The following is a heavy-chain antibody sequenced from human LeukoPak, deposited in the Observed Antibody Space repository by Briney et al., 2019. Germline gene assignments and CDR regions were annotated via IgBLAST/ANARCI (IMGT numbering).Heavy chain of an antibody. D-gene: IGHD2-15*01. CDR1: GFSFDNYG. CDR2: IRFEASKK. CDR3: AKATLGSCSGARCYPFDY. V-gene: IGHV3-30*02. J-gene: IGHJ4*02. Sequence: PGGSLRLSCVASGFSFDNYGMHWVRQAPGKGLEWVSLIRFEASKKFYAPSVKGRFTISRDNSKNTLYLQMNSLRAEDTAIYYCAKATLGSCSGARCYPFDYWGQGTLVNVSS.